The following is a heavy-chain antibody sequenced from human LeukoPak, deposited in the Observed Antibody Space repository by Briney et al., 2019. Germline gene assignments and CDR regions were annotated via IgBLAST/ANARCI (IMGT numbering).Heavy chain of an antibody. CDR2: ISSSGSTM. V-gene: IGHV3-11*04. D-gene: IGHD3-22*01. CDR3: AREAISGYSD. Sequence: PGGSLRLSCAASGFTFSNSYMSWIRQAPGKGLEWVSYISSSGSTMYYADSVKGRFTISRDNAMNSLYLQMNSLRAEATAVYYCAREAISGYSDWGQGNLVTASS. J-gene: IGHJ4*02. CDR1: GFTFSNSY.